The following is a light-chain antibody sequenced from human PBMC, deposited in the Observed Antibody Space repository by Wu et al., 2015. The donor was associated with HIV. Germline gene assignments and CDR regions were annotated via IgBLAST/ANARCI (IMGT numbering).Light chain of an antibody. Sequence: IQLTQSPSSLSASLGDRVTITCRASQGINSYLAWYQQKPGKAPNLLIYAASTLQGGVPSRFSGSGSGTDFSLTISSLQPEDFATYYCQQLQTFPFTFGPGTKVDVK. V-gene: IGKV1-9*01. CDR2: AAS. J-gene: IGKJ3*01. CDR3: QQLQTFPFT. CDR1: QGINSY.